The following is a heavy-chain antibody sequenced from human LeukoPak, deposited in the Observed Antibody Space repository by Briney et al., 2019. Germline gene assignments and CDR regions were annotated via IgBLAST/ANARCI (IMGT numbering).Heavy chain of an antibody. CDR1: GFTVSSNY. CDR2: IYSGGST. CDR3: ARVFDYGDYGYYFDY. J-gene: IGHJ4*02. Sequence: GSLRLSCAASGFTVSSNYMSWVRQAPGKGLEWVSVIYSGGSTYYADSVKGRFTISRDNSKNTLYLQMNSLRAEDTAVYYCARVFDYGDYGYYFDYWGQGTLVTVSS. D-gene: IGHD4-17*01. V-gene: IGHV3-53*01.